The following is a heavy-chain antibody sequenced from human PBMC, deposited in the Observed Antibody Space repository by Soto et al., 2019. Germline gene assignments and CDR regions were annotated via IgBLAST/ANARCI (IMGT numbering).Heavy chain of an antibody. V-gene: IGHV4-59*01. J-gene: IGHJ6*02. D-gene: IGHD3-16*01. CDR3: AREGAARGYYYYGMDV. Sequence: PSETLSLTCTVSGGPISSYYWSWIRQPPGKGLEWIGYIYYSGSTNYNPSLKSRVTISVDTSKNQFSLKLSSVTAADTAVYYCAREGAARGYYYYGMDVWGQGTTVTVSS. CDR1: GGPISSYY. CDR2: IYYSGST.